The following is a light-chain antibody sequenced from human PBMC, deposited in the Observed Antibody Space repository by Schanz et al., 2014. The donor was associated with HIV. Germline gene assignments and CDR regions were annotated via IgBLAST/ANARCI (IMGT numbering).Light chain of an antibody. Sequence: EIVLTQSPDTLSLSPGEGATLSCRASQSVGSNLAWYQQRPGQPPRLLIYGASTRATGIPARFSGSGSGTEFTLTISSLQSEDFAVYYCQQYGSSPLFTFGPGTKVDIK. CDR1: QSVGSN. CDR3: QQYGSSPLFT. J-gene: IGKJ3*01. CDR2: GAS. V-gene: IGKV3-15*01.